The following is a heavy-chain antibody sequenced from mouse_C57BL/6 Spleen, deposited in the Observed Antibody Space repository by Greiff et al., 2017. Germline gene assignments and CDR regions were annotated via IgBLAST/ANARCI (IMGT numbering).Heavy chain of an antibody. CDR1: GYTFTDYE. CDR3: TRRLLNFDY. Sequence: QVQLKESGAELVRPGASVTLSCKASGYTFTDYEMHWVKQTPVHGLEWIGAIDPETGGTAYNQKFKGKAILTADKSSSTAYMELRSLTSEDSAVYYCTRRLLNFDYWGQGTTLTVSS. D-gene: IGHD1-1*01. V-gene: IGHV1-15*01. CDR2: IDPETGGT. J-gene: IGHJ2*01.